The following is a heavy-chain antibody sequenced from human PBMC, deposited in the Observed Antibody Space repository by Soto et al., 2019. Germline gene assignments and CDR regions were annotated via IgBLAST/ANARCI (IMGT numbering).Heavy chain of an antibody. V-gene: IGHV3-33*01. CDR2: ISNDENIK. CDR3: ARGLRSVLDY. J-gene: IGHJ4*02. CDR1: GFTFRNFG. Sequence: LRLSCVASGFTFRNFGMHWVRQAPGKGLEWVAVISNDENIKQYADSVRGRFAIARDNSKNTLYLQVTSLRAEDTAIYYCARGLRSVLDYWGQGALVTVSS. D-gene: IGHD6-6*01.